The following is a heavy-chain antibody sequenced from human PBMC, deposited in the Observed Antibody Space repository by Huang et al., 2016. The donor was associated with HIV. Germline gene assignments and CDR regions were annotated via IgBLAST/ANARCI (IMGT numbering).Heavy chain of an antibody. J-gene: IGHJ3*02. Sequence: QVQLVESGGGLVKPGGSLRLSCAASGFTFSDHYMIWIRQAPGKGLEWVSYISGSGSTIYYADSVKGRFTISRDNAKNSLFLQMNILRAEDTAVYDCARGPGGGRFGELLAFDIWGQGTMVTVSS. CDR3: ARGPGGGRFGELLAFDI. CDR2: ISGSGSTI. CDR1: GFTFSDHY. V-gene: IGHV3-11*04. D-gene: IGHD3-10*01.